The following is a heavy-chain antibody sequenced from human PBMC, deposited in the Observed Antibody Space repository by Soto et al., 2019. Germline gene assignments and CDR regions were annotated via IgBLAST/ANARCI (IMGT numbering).Heavy chain of an antibody. V-gene: IGHV3-30-3*01. CDR2: ILYDGTIE. CDR1: VFTFSQYA. D-gene: IGHD6-6*01. CDR3: AREASVAALNWFDP. Sequence: WSLSLSCAASVFTFSQYALNWVRQAPGKGLEWVAVILYDGTIEHYADSVKGRFTVSRDNSKNTVYLQMDSLTPEDTGVYYCAREASVAALNWFDPLGQGTLVTVSS. J-gene: IGHJ5*02.